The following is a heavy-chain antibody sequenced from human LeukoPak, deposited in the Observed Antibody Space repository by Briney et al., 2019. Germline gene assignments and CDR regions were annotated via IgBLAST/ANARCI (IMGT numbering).Heavy chain of an antibody. CDR1: GFTFSSYA. Sequence: GGSLRLSCAASGFTFSSYAMSWVRQAPGKGLEWVSAIGGSGGSTYYADSVKGRFTISRDNSKNTLYLQTNSLRAEDTAVYYCAKDRRYYDSSGYSDNWGQGTLVTVSS. CDR2: IGGSGGST. V-gene: IGHV3-23*01. D-gene: IGHD3-22*01. CDR3: AKDRRYYDSSGYSDN. J-gene: IGHJ4*02.